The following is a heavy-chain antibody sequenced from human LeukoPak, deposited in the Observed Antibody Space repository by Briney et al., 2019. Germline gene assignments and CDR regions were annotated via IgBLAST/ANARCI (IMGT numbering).Heavy chain of an antibody. CDR3: AKDTTMAEAYYFDY. CDR2: ISHDGSNK. D-gene: IGHD5-18*01. CDR1: GFTFSSYG. Sequence: GGFLRLSCAASGFTFSSYGIHWVRQAPGKGLEWVAVISHDGSNKYYADSVKGRFTISRDNSKNTLYLQMNSLRAEDTAVYYCAKDTTMAEAYYFDYWGQGTLVTVSS. V-gene: IGHV3-30*18. J-gene: IGHJ4*02.